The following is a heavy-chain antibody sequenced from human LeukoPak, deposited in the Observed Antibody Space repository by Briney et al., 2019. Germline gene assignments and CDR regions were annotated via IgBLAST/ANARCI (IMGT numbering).Heavy chain of an antibody. J-gene: IGHJ4*02. D-gene: IGHD6-13*01. CDR3: VKDSARRTIARC. CDR2: ISSSSSYI. Sequence: GGSLRLSCGAWRLTLRCYSIQCARQAPGKGLEWVSSISSSSSYIYYADSVKGRFTISRDNSKNTLYLQMSSLRAEDTAVYYCVKDSARRTIARCWRQGTLVTVCS. V-gene: IGHV3-21*01. CDR1: RLTLRCYS.